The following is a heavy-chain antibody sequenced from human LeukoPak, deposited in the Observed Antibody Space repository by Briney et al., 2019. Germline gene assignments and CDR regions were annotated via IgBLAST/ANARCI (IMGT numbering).Heavy chain of an antibody. Sequence: ASVKVSCKASGYTFTSYDINWVQQATGQGLEWMGWMNPNSGNTGYAQKFQGRVTMTRNTSISTAYMELSSMRSEDTAVYYCARAVGGYYDSSGYYYVAWGQGTLVTVSS. V-gene: IGHV1-8*01. J-gene: IGHJ5*02. CDR2: MNPNSGNT. CDR1: GYTFTSYD. CDR3: ARAVGGYYDSSGYYYVA. D-gene: IGHD3-22*01.